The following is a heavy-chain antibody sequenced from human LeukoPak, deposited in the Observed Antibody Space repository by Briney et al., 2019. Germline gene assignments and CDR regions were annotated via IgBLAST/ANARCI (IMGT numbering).Heavy chain of an antibody. CDR2: INHSGST. J-gene: IGHJ6*02. CDR3: ARWYSSSWYYYYGMDV. D-gene: IGHD6-13*01. CDR1: GGSFSGYY. Sequence: SETLSLTCAVYGGSFSGYYWSWIRQPPGKGLEWIGEINHSGSTNYNPSLKSRVTISVDTSKNQFSLKLSSVTAADTTVYYCARWYSSSWYYYYGMDVWGQGTTVTVSS. V-gene: IGHV4-34*01.